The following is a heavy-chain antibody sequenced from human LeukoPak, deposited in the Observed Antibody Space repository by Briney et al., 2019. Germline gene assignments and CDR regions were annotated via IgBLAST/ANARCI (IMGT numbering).Heavy chain of an antibody. CDR1: GGSISSXX. Sequence: PSETLSLTCTVSGGSISSXXXXXIRQXPXXXXXXXXYSYPXXXPXXNPXXXXXXXIXLDTSKNQFSLKLSSVTPADPAVYYCAREGGGLFHRAGFGPWGQGTLVTVSS. CDR2: SYPXXXP. D-gene: IGHD1-14*01. J-gene: IGHJ5*02. V-gene: IGHV4-59*01. CDR3: AREGGGLFHRAGFGP.